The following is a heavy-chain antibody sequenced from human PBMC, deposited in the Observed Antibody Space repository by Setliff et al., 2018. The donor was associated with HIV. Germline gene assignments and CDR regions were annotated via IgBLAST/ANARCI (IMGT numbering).Heavy chain of an antibody. CDR1: GFTFSNYG. Sequence: PGGSLRLSCAASGFTFSNYGLHGVRQAPGKGVEWVAVMWYDGSNKFYTDCVNGRFTTSRNNSKNTVYLQMKSLRAEDTAVYFCAKDVRMRTSSGSPYYYGMDVWGQGTTVTVSS. CDR2: MWYDGSNK. J-gene: IGHJ6*02. CDR3: AKDVRMRTSSGSPYYYGMDV. D-gene: IGHD2-2*01. V-gene: IGHV3-33*06.